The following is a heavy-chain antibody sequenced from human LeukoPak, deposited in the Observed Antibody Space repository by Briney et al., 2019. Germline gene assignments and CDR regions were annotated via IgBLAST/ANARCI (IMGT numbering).Heavy chain of an antibody. J-gene: IGHJ4*02. CDR1: GFTFSNAW. CDR2: IKSKTDGGTT. V-gene: IGHV3-15*01. D-gene: IGHD5-24*01. CDR3: TTDRGDGYNFDY. Sequence: GGSLRLSCAASGFTFSNAWMSWVRQAPGKGLGWVGRIKSKTDGGTTDYAAPVKGRFTISRDDSKNTLYLQMNSLKTEDTAVYYCTTDRGDGYNFDYWGQGTLVTVSS.